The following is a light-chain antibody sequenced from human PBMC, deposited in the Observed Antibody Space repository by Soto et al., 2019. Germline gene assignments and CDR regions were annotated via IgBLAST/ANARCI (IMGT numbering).Light chain of an antibody. CDR2: DAS. Sequence: EIVMTQSPATLSVSPGDRATLSCRASQSVDNDLAWYQQKPGQPPRLLIYDASTRATGIPARFSGSQSGTEFTLTISSLLSEDFATYYCQQYNSYSITFGQGTRLEIK. CDR3: QQYNSYSIT. CDR1: QSVDND. J-gene: IGKJ5*01. V-gene: IGKV3D-15*01.